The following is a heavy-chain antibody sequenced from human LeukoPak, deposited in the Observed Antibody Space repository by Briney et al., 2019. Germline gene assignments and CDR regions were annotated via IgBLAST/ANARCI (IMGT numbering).Heavy chain of an antibody. D-gene: IGHD6-13*01. V-gene: IGHV1-69*04. J-gene: IGHJ5*02. CDR1: GGTFSSYT. CDR3: ARDIPYSSSWYNWFDP. CDR2: IIPILGIA. Sequence: SVKVSCKASGGTFSSYTISWVRQAPGHGLEWMGRIIPILGIANYAQKFQGRVTITADKSTSTAYMELSSLRSEDTAVYYCARDIPYSSSWYNWFDPWGQGTLVTVSS.